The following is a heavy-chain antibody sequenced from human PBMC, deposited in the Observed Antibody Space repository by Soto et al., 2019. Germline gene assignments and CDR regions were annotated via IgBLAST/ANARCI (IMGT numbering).Heavy chain of an antibody. V-gene: IGHV4-59*01. CDR3: AGGSTLGYCSSTSCRSNWFDP. J-gene: IGHJ5*02. CDR1: GGSISSYY. Sequence: SETLSLTCTVSGGSISSYYWSWIRQPPGKGLEWIGYIYYSGSTNYNPSLKSRVTISVDTSKNQFSLKLSSVTAADTAVYYCAGGSTLGYCSSTSCRSNWFDPWGQGTLVTVSS. CDR2: IYYSGST. D-gene: IGHD2-2*01.